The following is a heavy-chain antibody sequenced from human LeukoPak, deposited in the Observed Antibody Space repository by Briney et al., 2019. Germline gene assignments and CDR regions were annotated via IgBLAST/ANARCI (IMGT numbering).Heavy chain of an antibody. CDR1: GFTFSSYS. V-gene: IGHV4-34*01. CDR2: INHSGST. J-gene: IGHJ4*02. D-gene: IGHD3-9*01. Sequence: GSLRLSCAASGFTFSSYSMNWVRQPPGKGLEWIGEINHSGSTNYNPSLKSRVTISVDTSKNQFSLKLSSVTAADTAVYYCASFETPRGYWGQGTLVTVSS. CDR3: ASFETPRGY.